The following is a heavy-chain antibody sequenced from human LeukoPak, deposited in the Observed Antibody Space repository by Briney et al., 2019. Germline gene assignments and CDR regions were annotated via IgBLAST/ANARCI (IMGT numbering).Heavy chain of an antibody. D-gene: IGHD2-21*02. CDR1: GFTFRSYG. J-gene: IGHJ3*02. CDR3: ARDQCFHCYSREFDI. V-gene: IGHV3-30*03. Sequence: PGKTLRLSCAASGFTFRSYGMHWVRQPPGKGLEWVADIPYDGSNKYNADSQKGRSTTSGDNSKHTLYMQMNSPRADNTVLYYCARDQCFHCYSREFDIWGQGTMVTVSS. CDR2: IPYDGSNK.